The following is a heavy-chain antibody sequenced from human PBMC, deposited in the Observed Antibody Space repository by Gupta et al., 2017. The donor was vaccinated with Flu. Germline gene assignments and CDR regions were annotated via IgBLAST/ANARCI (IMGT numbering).Heavy chain of an antibody. D-gene: IGHD1-1*01. J-gene: IGHJ4*02. V-gene: IGHV4-61*02. CDR1: GNSISSGTFH. CDR3: ARESNMELDY. CDR2: IYSSGSA. Sequence: VQLQESGPLLVKPAQTLPLTCTVSGNSISSGTFHWGWIRQPAGQGLEWIGRIYSSGSALYNPSLRGRVTMSVDTSRNQFSLTLSSVTAADTAVYYCARESNMELDYWGQGTLVTVSS.